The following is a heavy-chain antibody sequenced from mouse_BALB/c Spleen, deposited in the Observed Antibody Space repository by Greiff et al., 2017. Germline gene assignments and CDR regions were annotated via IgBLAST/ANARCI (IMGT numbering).Heavy chain of an antibody. D-gene: IGHD1-1*01. J-gene: IGHJ2*01. CDR2: IRLKSNNYAT. V-gene: IGHV6-6*02. CDR1: GFTFSNYW. Sequence: EVKVVESGGGLVQPGGSMKLSCVASGFTFSNYWMNWVRQSPEKGLEWVAEIRLKSNNYATHYAESVKGRFTISIDDSKSSVYLQMNNLRAEDTGIYYCTPLRSLDYWGQGTTLTVSS. CDR3: TPLRSLDY.